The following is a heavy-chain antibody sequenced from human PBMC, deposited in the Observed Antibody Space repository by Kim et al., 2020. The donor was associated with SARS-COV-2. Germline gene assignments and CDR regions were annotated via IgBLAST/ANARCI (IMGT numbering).Heavy chain of an antibody. CDR2: INHSGST. D-gene: IGHD2-2*01. Sequence: SETLSLTCAVYGGSFSGYYWSWIRQPPGKGLEWIGEINHSGSTNYNPSLKSRITISVDTSKNQFSLKLSSVTAADTAVYYCARAHGYCSSTSCPAESYY. CDR1: GGSFSGYY. V-gene: IGHV4-34*01. CDR3: ARAHGYCSSTSCPAESYY. J-gene: IGHJ6*01.